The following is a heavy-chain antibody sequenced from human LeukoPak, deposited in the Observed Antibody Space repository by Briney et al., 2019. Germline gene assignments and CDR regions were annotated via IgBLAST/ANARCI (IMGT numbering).Heavy chain of an antibody. CDR3: AKDRGDIDAFDI. J-gene: IGHJ3*02. Sequence: PGRSLRLSCAASGFTFDDYAMHWVRQAPGKGLEWVSGISWNSGSIGYADSVKGRFTISRDNAKNSLYLQMNSLRAEDTALCYCAKDRGDIDAFDIWGQGTMVTVSS. CDR2: ISWNSGSI. CDR1: GFTFDDYA. V-gene: IGHV3-9*01. D-gene: IGHD7-27*01.